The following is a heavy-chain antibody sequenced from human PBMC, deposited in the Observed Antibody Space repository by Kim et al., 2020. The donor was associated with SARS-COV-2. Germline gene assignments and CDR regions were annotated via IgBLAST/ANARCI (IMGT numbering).Heavy chain of an antibody. CDR1: GFTFSSYS. Sequence: GGSLILSCAASGFTFSSYSMNWVRQAPGKGLEWVSYISSSSTIYYADSVKGRFTISRDNAKNSLYLQMNSLRDEDTAVYYCARGYCSSTSCYRRSGWDY. CDR3: ARGYCSSTSCYRRSGWDY. J-gene: IGHJ4*01. CDR2: ISSSSTI. V-gene: IGHV3-48*02. D-gene: IGHD2-2*01.